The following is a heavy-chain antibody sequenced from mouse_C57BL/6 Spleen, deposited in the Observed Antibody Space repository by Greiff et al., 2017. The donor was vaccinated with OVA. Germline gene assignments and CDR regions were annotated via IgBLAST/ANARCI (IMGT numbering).Heavy chain of an antibody. V-gene: IGHV14-2*01. J-gene: IGHJ1*03. CDR2: IDPEDGET. Sequence: EVQLQQSGAELVKPGASVKLSCTASGFNIKDYYMHWVKQRTEQGLEWIGRIDPEDGETKYATKFQGKATITADTSSNTAYLQLSSLTSEDTAVYYCANYYGSSYDWYFDVWGTGTTVTVSS. CDR3: ANYYGSSYDWYFDV. CDR1: GFNIKDYY. D-gene: IGHD1-1*01.